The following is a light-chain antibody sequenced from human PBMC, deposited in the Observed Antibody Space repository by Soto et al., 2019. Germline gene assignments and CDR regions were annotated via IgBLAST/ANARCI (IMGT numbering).Light chain of an antibody. CDR2: CXS. J-gene: IGKJ5*01. Sequence: VLTQSPGTLTLSLGERATLCXRASKRIYTAYLGWYQQQPGXAPRLXXDCXSSRATGIPDRLSGSGSATDFTLTISRLDPEDVAVYYCQQYGNATSTFGQGTRLEIK. V-gene: IGKV3-20*01. CDR3: QQYGNATST. CDR1: KRIYTAY.